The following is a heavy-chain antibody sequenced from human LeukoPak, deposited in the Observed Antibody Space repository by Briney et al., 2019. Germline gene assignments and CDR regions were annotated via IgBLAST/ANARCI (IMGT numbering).Heavy chain of an antibody. CDR1: GFTFSSYW. CDR2: IKEDGSEK. CDR3: AKDKGSFDY. J-gene: IGHJ4*02. Sequence: GGSLRLSCAASGFTFSSYWMSWVRQAPGKGLEWVANIKEDGSEKYYVDSVRGRFTISRDNSKNTLYLQMNSLRAEDTAVYYCAKDKGSFDYWGQGTLVTVSS. V-gene: IGHV3-7*03. D-gene: IGHD1-26*01.